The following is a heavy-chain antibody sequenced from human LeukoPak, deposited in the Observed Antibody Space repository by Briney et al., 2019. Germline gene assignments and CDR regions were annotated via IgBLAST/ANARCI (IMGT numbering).Heavy chain of an antibody. CDR2: MYYIGST. V-gene: IGHV4-39*01. Sequence: SETLSLTCTVSGGSISSSSYYWGWIRQPPGKGLEWIGSMYYIGSTYYNPSPKSRVTISVDTSKNQFSLKLSSVTAADTAVYYCARVPTVTFFDYWGQGTLVTVSS. CDR3: ARVPTVTFFDY. CDR1: GGSISSSSYY. J-gene: IGHJ4*02. D-gene: IGHD4-17*01.